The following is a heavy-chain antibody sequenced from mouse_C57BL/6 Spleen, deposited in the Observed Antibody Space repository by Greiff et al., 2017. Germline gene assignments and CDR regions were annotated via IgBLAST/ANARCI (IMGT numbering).Heavy chain of an antibody. J-gene: IGHJ1*03. CDR3: TRWNGRSPLGYFDV. D-gene: IGHD1-1*01. V-gene: IGHV1-15*01. CDR1: GYTFTDYE. Sequence: QVQLKQSGAELVRPGASVTLSCKASGYTFTDYEMHWVKQTPVHGLEWIGAIDPETGGTAYKQKFKGKAILTADKSSSTAYMALRSLTSEDSAVYYCTRWNGRSPLGYFDVWGTGTTVTVSS. CDR2: IDPETGGT.